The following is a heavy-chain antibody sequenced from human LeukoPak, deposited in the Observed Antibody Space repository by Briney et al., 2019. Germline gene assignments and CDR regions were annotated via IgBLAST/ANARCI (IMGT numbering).Heavy chain of an antibody. D-gene: IGHD2-2*01. Sequence: SETLSLTCTVSGGSISSSSYYWGWIRQPPGKGLEWIGSIYYSGSTYYNPSLKSRVTISVDTSKNQFSLKLSSVTAADTAVYYCAKYQLLSIHAFDIWGQGTMVTVSS. CDR2: IYYSGST. CDR1: GGSISSSSYY. J-gene: IGHJ3*02. V-gene: IGHV4-39*01. CDR3: AKYQLLSIHAFDI.